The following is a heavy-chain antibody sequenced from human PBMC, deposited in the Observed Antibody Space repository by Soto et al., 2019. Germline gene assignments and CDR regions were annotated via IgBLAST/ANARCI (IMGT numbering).Heavy chain of an antibody. V-gene: IGHV1-2*02. Sequence: ASVKVSCKASGYTFNGYYMHWVRQAPGQGLEWMGWINPNSGGTNYAQKFQGRVTMTRDTSISTAYMELSRLRSDDTAVYYCARVNGNLRAGIDYGGQGTLVTVSS. CDR3: ARVNGNLRAGIDY. CDR2: INPNSGGT. CDR1: GYTFNGYY. J-gene: IGHJ4*02. D-gene: IGHD3-16*01.